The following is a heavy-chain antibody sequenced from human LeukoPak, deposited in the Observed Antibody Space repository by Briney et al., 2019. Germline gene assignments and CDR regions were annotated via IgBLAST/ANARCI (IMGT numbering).Heavy chain of an antibody. Sequence: GGSLRLSCAASGFTFDDYTMHWVRQAPGKGLEWVSLISWDGGSTYYADSVKGRFTISRDNSKNSLYLQMNSLRTEDTALYYCAIVGPYCSGGSCYFDYWGQGTLVTVSS. CDR3: AIVGPYCSGGSCYFDY. J-gene: IGHJ4*02. CDR2: ISWDGGST. V-gene: IGHV3-43*01. D-gene: IGHD2-15*01. CDR1: GFTFDDYT.